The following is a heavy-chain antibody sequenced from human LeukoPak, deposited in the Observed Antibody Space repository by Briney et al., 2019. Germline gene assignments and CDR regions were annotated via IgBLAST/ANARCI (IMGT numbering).Heavy chain of an antibody. CDR1: GFTFSRYA. J-gene: IGHJ4*02. CDR2: INHSGST. CDR3: ARGPAVADSYFDY. Sequence: GSLRLSCAASGFTFSRYAMSWIRQPPGKGLEWIGEINHSGSTNYNPSLKSRVTISVDTSKNQFSLKLSSVTAADTAVYYCARGPAVADSYFDYWGQGTLVTVSS. V-gene: IGHV4-34*01. D-gene: IGHD6-19*01.